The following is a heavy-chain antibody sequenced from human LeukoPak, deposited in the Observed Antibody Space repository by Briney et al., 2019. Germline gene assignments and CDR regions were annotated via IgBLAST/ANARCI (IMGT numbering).Heavy chain of an antibody. Sequence: GASVKVSCKASGYTFTGYYMHWVQQAPGKGLEWMGLVDPEDGETIYAEKFQGRVTITADTSTDTAYMELSSLRSEDTAVYYCATSRIVGATRAFDYWGQGTLVTVSS. CDR3: ATSRIVGATRAFDY. CDR1: GYTFTGYY. V-gene: IGHV1-69-2*01. CDR2: VDPEDGET. D-gene: IGHD1-26*01. J-gene: IGHJ4*02.